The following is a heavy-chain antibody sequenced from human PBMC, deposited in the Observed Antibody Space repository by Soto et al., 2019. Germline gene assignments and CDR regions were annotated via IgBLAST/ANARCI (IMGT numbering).Heavy chain of an antibody. V-gene: IGHV4-39*07. CDR3: ARDVTTDAFDI. CDR1: GGSISSSSYY. Sequence: SETLSLTCTVSGGSISSSSYYWGWIRQPPGKGLEWIGSIYYSGSTYYNPSLKSRVTISVDTAKNQFSLKLSSVTAADTAVYYRARDVTTDAFDIWGQGTMVTVSS. J-gene: IGHJ3*02. D-gene: IGHD4-17*01. CDR2: IYYSGST.